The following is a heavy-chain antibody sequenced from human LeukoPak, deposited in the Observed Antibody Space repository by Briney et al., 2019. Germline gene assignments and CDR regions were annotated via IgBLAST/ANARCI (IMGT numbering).Heavy chain of an antibody. D-gene: IGHD1-26*01. CDR1: GFIVSSTS. Sequence: GGSLRLPCAASGFIVSSTSMSWVRQAPGKGLEWVSLLYGGGSTYYADSVKGRFTISRDNSKDTLYLQMNSLRAEDTAVYYCARGGSYASFGFDYWGQGTLVTVSS. J-gene: IGHJ4*02. CDR3: ARGGSYASFGFDY. V-gene: IGHV3-53*01. CDR2: LYGGGST.